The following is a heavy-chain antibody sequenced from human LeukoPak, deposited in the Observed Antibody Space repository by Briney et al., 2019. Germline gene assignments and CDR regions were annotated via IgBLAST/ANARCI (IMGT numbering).Heavy chain of an antibody. CDR1: GFTFSSYA. D-gene: IGHD3-10*01. CDR3: AKEFFGLDY. Sequence: PGGSLRLSCAASGFTFSSYAMHWVRQAPGKGLEWVAVISYGGSNKYYADSVKGRFTISRDNSKNTLYLQMNSLRAEDTAVYYCAKEFFGLDYWGQGTLVTVSS. CDR2: ISYGGSNK. V-gene: IGHV3-30-3*01. J-gene: IGHJ4*02.